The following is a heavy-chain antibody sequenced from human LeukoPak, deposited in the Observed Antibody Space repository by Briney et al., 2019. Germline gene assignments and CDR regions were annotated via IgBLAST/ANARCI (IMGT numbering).Heavy chain of an antibody. Sequence: PSETLSLTCTVSGGSISSGGYYWSWIRQPAGKGLEWIGRIYTSGSTNYNPSLKSRVTMSVDTSKNQFSLKLSSVTAADTAVYYCARLSSFDYWGQGTLVTVSS. CDR2: IYTSGST. J-gene: IGHJ4*02. V-gene: IGHV4-61*02. D-gene: IGHD2-15*01. CDR1: GGSISSGGYY. CDR3: ARLSSFDY.